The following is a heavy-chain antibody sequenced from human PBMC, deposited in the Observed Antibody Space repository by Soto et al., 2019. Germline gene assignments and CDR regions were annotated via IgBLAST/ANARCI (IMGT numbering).Heavy chain of an antibody. CDR2: IYYSGST. Sequence: PSETLSLTCTVSGGSISSYYWSWIRQPPGKGLEWIGYIYYSGSTNYNPSLKSRVTISVDTSKNQFSLKLSSVTAADTAVYYCARALGAKYYFDYWGQGTLVTVSS. V-gene: IGHV4-59*01. CDR1: GGSISSYY. D-gene: IGHD3-16*01. CDR3: ARALGAKYYFDY. J-gene: IGHJ4*02.